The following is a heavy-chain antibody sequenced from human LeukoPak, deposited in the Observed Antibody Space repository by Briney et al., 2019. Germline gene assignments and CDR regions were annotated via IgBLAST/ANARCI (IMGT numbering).Heavy chain of an antibody. CDR1: GGTFSSYA. V-gene: IGHV1-69*04. J-gene: IGHJ4*02. D-gene: IGHD4-11*01. CDR3: ATTNLQNFDY. CDR2: IIPILGIA. Sequence: GASVKVSCKASGGTFSSYAISWVRQAPGQGLEWMGRIIPILGIANYAQKFQGRVTIAADKSTSTAYMELSSLRSEDTAVYYCATTNLQNFDYWGQGTLVTVSS.